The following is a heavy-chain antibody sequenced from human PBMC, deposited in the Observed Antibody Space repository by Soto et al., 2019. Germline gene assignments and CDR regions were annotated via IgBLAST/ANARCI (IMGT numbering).Heavy chain of an antibody. D-gene: IGHD6-19*01. CDR1: GGSVSSGSYY. Sequence: QVQLQESGPGLVKPSETLSLTCTVSGGSVSSGSYYWSWIRQPPGKGLEWIGYIYYSGSTYYNPSLKSRVTISVDTSKNQFSLKLSSVTAADTAVYYCARDKGSGWYAGFDYWGQGTLVTVSS. V-gene: IGHV4-61*01. CDR2: IYYSGST. CDR3: ARDKGSGWYAGFDY. J-gene: IGHJ4*02.